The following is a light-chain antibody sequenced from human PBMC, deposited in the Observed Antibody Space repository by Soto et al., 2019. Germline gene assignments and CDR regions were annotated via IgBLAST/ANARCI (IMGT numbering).Light chain of an antibody. V-gene: IGKV3D-11*02. J-gene: IGKJ5*01. CDR3: QQRSSWHTIT. CDR1: QSIGNF. Sequence: EIVLTQSPAILSFSPGERFTLPCRASQSIGNFLAWYQQKPGQPPRLLIFDASNRAAGVPARFSGSGSGTDFTLTIRSLETEDFAVYFCQQRSSWHTITFGQGTRLEIK. CDR2: DAS.